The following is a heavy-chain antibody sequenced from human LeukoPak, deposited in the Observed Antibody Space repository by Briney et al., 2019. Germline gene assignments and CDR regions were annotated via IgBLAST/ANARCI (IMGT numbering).Heavy chain of an antibody. J-gene: IGHJ4*02. CDR2: IYYSGST. Sequence: SETLSLTCTVSGGSISSYYWSWIRQPPGKGLEWVGYIYYSGSTNYNPSLKSRVTISVDTSQNQFSLKLSSVTAADTAVYYCARESSSGGYYYFDYWGQGTLVTVSS. CDR3: ARESSSGGYYYFDY. D-gene: IGHD3-22*01. V-gene: IGHV4-59*01. CDR1: GGSISSYY.